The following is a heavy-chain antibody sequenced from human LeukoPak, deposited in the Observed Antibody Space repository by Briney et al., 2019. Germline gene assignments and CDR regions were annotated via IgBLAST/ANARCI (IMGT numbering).Heavy chain of an antibody. Sequence: GGSLRLSCAASGFTFSSYSMNWVRQAPGKGLEWVSAISGSSSYIYYADSVKGRFTISRDNSKNTLYLQMNSLRAEDTAVYYCRYFLPHFDYWGQGTLVTVSS. CDR3: RYFLPHFDY. D-gene: IGHD2/OR15-2a*01. CDR2: ISGSSSYI. CDR1: GFTFSSYS. J-gene: IGHJ4*02. V-gene: IGHV3-21*04.